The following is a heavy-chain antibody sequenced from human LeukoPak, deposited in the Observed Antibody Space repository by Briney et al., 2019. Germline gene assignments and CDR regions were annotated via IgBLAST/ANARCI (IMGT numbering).Heavy chain of an antibody. V-gene: IGHV4-39*07. D-gene: IGHD3-22*01. J-gene: IGHJ3*02. Sequence: PSETLSLTCTVSGGSISSSSYYWGWIRQPPGKGLEWIGSIYYSGSTYYNPSLKSRVTIAVDTSKNQFSLKLNSVTAADTAVYYRARESYYDSSGYSHDAFDIWGQGTMVTVSS. CDR1: GGSISSSSYY. CDR3: ARESYYDSSGYSHDAFDI. CDR2: IYYSGST.